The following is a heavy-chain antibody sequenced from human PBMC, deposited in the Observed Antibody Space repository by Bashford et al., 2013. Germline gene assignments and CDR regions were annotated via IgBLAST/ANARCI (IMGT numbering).Heavy chain of an antibody. CDR1: GFTFDDYA. CDR2: ISWNSGSI. Sequence: SGGSLRLSCAASGFTFDDYAMHWVRQAPGKGLEWVSGISWNSGSIGYADSVKGRFTISRDNAKNSLYLQMDSLKTEDTALYYCARASDVRVLFDVFDIWGQGTMVTVSS. J-gene: IGHJ3*02. D-gene: IGHD5/OR15-5a*01. CDR3: ARASDVRVLFDVFDI. V-gene: IGHV3-9*01.